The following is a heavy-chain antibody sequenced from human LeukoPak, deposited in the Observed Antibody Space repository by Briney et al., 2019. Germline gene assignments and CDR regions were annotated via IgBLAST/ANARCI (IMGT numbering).Heavy chain of an antibody. D-gene: IGHD6-13*01. CDR1: GFTFSSYA. CDR2: ISYDGSNK. CDR3: ARDQQQLAPVYYFDY. V-gene: IGHV3-30*04. Sequence: PGGSLRLSCAASGFTFSSYAMHWVRQAPGKGLEWVAVISYDGSNKYYADSVKGRFTISRDNSKNTLYLQMNSLRAEDTAVYYCARDQQQLAPVYYFDYWGQGTLVTVSS. J-gene: IGHJ4*02.